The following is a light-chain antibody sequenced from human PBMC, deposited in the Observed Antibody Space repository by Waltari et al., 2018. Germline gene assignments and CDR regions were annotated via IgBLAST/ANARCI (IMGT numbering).Light chain of an antibody. CDR2: EAT. CDR3: YSNAGDRV. Sequence: QSALTQPASVPGSPGQTITISCTGTSSDVGSHHLVSWYQQRPGRAPKLMIYEATKRPTGVSDRFSGSRSGNTASLTISGLQAEDEADYYCYSNAGDRVFGSGTKVTVL. V-gene: IGLV2-23*01. CDR1: SSDVGSHHL. J-gene: IGLJ1*01.